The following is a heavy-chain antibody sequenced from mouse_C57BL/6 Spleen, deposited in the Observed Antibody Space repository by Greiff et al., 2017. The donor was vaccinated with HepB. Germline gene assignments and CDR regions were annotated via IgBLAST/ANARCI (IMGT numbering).Heavy chain of an antibody. Sequence: EVQLVESGPGLVKPSQSLSLTCSVTGYSITSGYYWNWIRQFPGNKLEWMGYISYDGSNNYNPSLKNRISITRDPSKNQFFLKLNSVTTEDTATYYCALGSNRGYFDYWGQGTTLTVSS. CDR1: GYSITSGYY. CDR2: ISYDGSN. V-gene: IGHV3-6*01. J-gene: IGHJ2*01. CDR3: ALGSNRGYFDY. D-gene: IGHD2-5*01.